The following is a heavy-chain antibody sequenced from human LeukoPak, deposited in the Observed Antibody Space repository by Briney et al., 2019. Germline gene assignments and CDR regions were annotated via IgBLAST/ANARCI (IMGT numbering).Heavy chain of an antibody. CDR1: GFTFSNGW. V-gene: IGHV3-15*01. J-gene: IGHJ4*02. Sequence: GGSLRLSCGASGFTFSNGWMSWVRQAPGKGLEWVGRIKSKSERGTTDYAAPVKGRFTISRDGSTNTVYLHMNSLKTEDTAVYFCTSNLYCSTSSCYTLDNWGQGTLVAVSP. CDR3: TSNLYCSTSSCYTLDN. CDR2: IKSKSERGTT. D-gene: IGHD2-2*02.